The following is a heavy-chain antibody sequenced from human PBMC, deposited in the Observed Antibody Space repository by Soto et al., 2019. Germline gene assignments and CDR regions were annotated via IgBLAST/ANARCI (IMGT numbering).Heavy chain of an antibody. Sequence: QVQLVESGGGVVQPGRSLRLSCAASGFIFKHHAIHWVRQAAGKGLEWVAQIWYDGSHTYYTDSVKGRFTISRDNLKDMVYLQMDSLRAEDTAVYYCARDGQQLAPYAMDVWGQGTTVTVSS. J-gene: IGHJ6*02. CDR3: ARDGQQLAPYAMDV. V-gene: IGHV3-33*01. D-gene: IGHD1-1*01. CDR1: GFIFKHHA. CDR2: IWYDGSHT.